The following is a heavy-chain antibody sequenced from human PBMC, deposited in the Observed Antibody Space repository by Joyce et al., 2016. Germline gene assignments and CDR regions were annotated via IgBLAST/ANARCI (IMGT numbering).Heavy chain of an antibody. D-gene: IGHD3-3*01. V-gene: IGHV4-34*01. Sequence: SRVTISVDTSKNQFSLKLTSVTAADTAVYYCARRVLEWSPDYWGQGTLVTVSS. CDR3: ARRVLEWSPDY. J-gene: IGHJ4*02.